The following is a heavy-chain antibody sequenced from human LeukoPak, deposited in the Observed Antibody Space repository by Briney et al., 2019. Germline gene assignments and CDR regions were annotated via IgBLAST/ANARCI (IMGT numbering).Heavy chain of an antibody. CDR1: GFTFSSYS. CDR2: ISSSSSYI. V-gene: IGHV3-21*01. Sequence: PGGSLRLSCAASGFTFSSYSMNWVRQAPGKGLEWVSSISSSSSYIYYADSVKGRFTISRGNAKNSLYLQMNSLRAEDTAVYYCAREYCSGGSCYPSDYYYMDVWGKGTTVTISS. J-gene: IGHJ6*03. CDR3: AREYCSGGSCYPSDYYYMDV. D-gene: IGHD2-15*01.